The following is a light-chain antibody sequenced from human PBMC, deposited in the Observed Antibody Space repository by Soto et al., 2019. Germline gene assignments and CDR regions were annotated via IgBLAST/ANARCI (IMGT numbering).Light chain of an antibody. CDR2: SGS. CDR1: QSLLHTNGYNY. Sequence: IVLTQSPLSLPVTPGEPASISCRSSQSLLHTNGYNYLDWYLQKPGQSPQLLIYSGSNRASGVPDRFSGSGSGGHFTLKSSRVQAEDVGVYYCMQTLETPRTFGPGTKVAIK. J-gene: IGKJ3*01. V-gene: IGKV2-28*01. CDR3: MQTLETPRT.